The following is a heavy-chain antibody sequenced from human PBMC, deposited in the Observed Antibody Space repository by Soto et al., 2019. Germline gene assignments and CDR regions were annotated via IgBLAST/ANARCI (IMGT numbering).Heavy chain of an antibody. V-gene: IGHV1-69*06. CDR1: GGSISNYG. CDR3: ARDRSTGGFDS. D-gene: IGHD7-27*01. Sequence: QVQLVQSGAEMKKPESSVNVSCKASGGSISNYGVSRVRQAPGQGLEWMGLIIPIFGTTSYAQKFQSRVTITADKSTSTAYMELTSLRFEDTAVYYCARDRSTGGFDSWGQGTLVIVSS. J-gene: IGHJ4*02. CDR2: IIPIFGTT.